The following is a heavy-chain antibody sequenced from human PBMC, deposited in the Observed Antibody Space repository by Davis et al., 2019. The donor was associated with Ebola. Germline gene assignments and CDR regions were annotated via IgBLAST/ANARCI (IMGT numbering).Heavy chain of an antibody. CDR1: GYTFTSYA. CDR2: INTNTGDP. CDR3: AANERF. J-gene: IGHJ4*02. Sequence: ASVKVSCKASGYTFTSYAMNWIRQAPGQGLEWMGWINTNTGDPTHAQDFTGRFVFSLDTSLRTAYLQINSLKPEDTAVYYCAANERFWGQGTLVTVSS. V-gene: IGHV7-4-1*02. D-gene: IGHD2-8*01.